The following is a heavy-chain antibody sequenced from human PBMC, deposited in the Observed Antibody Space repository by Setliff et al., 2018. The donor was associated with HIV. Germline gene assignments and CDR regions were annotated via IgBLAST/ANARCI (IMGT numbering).Heavy chain of an antibody. CDR2: IYTSGST. D-gene: IGHD3-22*01. V-gene: IGHV4-4*08. Sequence: SETLSLTCTVSGGSISDSHWSWIRQPPGKGLEWIGHIYTSGSTNYNPSLKSRVTISVDTSKNQFYLKLSSVTAADTAVYYCARILLYDSSAYFVNAFDIWGQGTVVTVSS. CDR3: ARILLYDSSAYFVNAFDI. CDR1: GGSISDSH. J-gene: IGHJ3*02.